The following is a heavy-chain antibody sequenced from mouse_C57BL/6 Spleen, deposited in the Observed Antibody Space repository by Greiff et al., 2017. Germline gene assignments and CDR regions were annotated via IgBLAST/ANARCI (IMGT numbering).Heavy chain of an antibody. CDR1: GYAFSSYW. CDR3: ACTPTYYGILYYFDY. CDR2: IYPGDGDT. Sequence: QVQLQQSGAELVKPGASVKISCKASGYAFSSYWMNWVKQRPGKGLEWIGQIYPGDGDTNYNGKFKGKATLTADKSSSTAYMQLSSLTSEDSAVXFCACTPTYYGILYYFDYWGPVSFLPVSS. V-gene: IGHV1-80*01. D-gene: IGHD1-1*01. J-gene: IGHJ2*02.